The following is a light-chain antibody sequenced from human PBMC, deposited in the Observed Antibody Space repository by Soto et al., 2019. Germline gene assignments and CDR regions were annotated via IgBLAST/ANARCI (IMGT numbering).Light chain of an antibody. Sequence: DIQMTQSPSSLSASVGDRVTITCRASQGISKYLAWYQQKPGKVPTLLIYAASTLQSGVPSRFSGSGSGTHFTLTISSLQTEDVATSFSQTYNCAPQTFGQGTKVEIK. CDR2: AAS. CDR1: QGISKY. J-gene: IGKJ1*01. CDR3: QTYNCAPQT. V-gene: IGKV1-27*01.